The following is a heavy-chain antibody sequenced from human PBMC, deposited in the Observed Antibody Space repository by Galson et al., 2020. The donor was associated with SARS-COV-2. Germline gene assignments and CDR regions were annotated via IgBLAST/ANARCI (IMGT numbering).Heavy chain of an antibody. CDR3: GRTRLVGSPLGYYYDYGREA. V-gene: IGHV2-70*01. CDR1: GFSLSTSGMC. D-gene: IGHD1-26*01. CDR2: IDWDDDK. J-gene: IGHJ6*02. Sequence: SGPTLVKPTQTLTLTCTFSGFSLSTSGMCVSWIRQPPGKALEWLALIDWDDDKYYSTSLKTRLTISKDTSKNQVVLTMTNMDPVDTATYYGGRTRLVGSPLGYYYDYGREAWGQGTTGTDSS.